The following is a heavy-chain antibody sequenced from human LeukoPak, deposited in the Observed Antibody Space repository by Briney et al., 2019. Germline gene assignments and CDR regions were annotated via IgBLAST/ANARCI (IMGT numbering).Heavy chain of an antibody. Sequence: PSETLSLTCAVSGGSISSSNWWSWVRQPPGKGLEWIGEIYHSGSTNYNPSLKSRVTISVDKSKSQFSLKLSSVTAADTAVYYCARDGRGPTRESLDYWGQGTLVTVSS. D-gene: IGHD3-10*01. CDR1: GGSISSSNW. V-gene: IGHV4-4*02. CDR2: IYHSGST. J-gene: IGHJ4*02. CDR3: ARDGRGPTRESLDY.